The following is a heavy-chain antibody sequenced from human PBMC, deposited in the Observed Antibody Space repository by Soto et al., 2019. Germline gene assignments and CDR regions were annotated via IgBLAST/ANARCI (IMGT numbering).Heavy chain of an antibody. J-gene: IGHJ4*02. V-gene: IGHV3-74*01. Sequence: EVPLVESGGGFAEPAGSLRLSCAACGFTFNNYWMHCVRQPPEKGLLWVSRINPDGSSTNYAGSGEGRFTASRDTAKNALYLRTNSLTDGATTEYYFVMGTSEWYGIGSWAEGALVSFAS. CDR3: VMGTSEWYGIGS. CDR2: INPDGSST. CDR1: GFTFNNYW. D-gene: IGHD3-3*01.